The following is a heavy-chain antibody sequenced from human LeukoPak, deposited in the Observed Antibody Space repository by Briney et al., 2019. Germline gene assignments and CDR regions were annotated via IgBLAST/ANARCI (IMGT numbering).Heavy chain of an antibody. D-gene: IGHD3-22*01. CDR2: MNPNSGNT. CDR1: GYTFTSYD. Sequence: GASVKVSCKASGYTFTSYDINWVRQATGQGLEWMGWMNPNSGNTGYAQKFQGRVTMTTDTSTSTAYMELRSLRSDDTAVYYCARDGDYYDSSGYYSILADYWGQGTLVTVSS. CDR3: ARDGDYYDSSGYYSILADY. J-gene: IGHJ4*02. V-gene: IGHV1-8*02.